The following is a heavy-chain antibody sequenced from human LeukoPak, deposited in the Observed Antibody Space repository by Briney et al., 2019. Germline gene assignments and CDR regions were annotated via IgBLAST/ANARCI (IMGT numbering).Heavy chain of an antibody. CDR2: ISAYNGNT. Sequence: RASVKVSCKASGYTFTSYGISWVRQAPGQGHEWMGWISAYNGNTNYAQKLQGRVTMTTDTSTSTAYMELRSLRSDDTAVYYCARGRYDSSGYDAFDIWGQGTMVTVSS. D-gene: IGHD3-22*01. CDR1: GYTFTSYG. J-gene: IGHJ3*02. CDR3: ARGRYDSSGYDAFDI. V-gene: IGHV1-18*01.